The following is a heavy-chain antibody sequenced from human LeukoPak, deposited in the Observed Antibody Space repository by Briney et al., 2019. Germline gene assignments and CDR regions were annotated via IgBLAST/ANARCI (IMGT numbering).Heavy chain of an antibody. CDR3: ARSGYSYGRSYYYYGMDV. V-gene: IGHV1-18*01. J-gene: IGHJ6*02. CDR1: GYTFTSYG. Sequence: ASVKVSCKASGYTFTSYGISWVRQAPGQGLEWMGWISAYNGNTNYAQKLQGRVTMTTDTSTSTAYMEPRSLGSDDTAVYYCARSGYSYGRSYYYYGMDVWGQGTTVTISS. D-gene: IGHD5-18*01. CDR2: ISAYNGNT.